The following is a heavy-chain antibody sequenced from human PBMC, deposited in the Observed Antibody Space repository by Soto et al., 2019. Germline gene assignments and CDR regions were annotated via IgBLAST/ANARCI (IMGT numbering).Heavy chain of an antibody. V-gene: IGHV1-46*01. J-gene: IGHJ3*02. CDR1: GYTFTSYY. CDR3: AKDRLGGVSDAFDI. CDR2: INPSGGST. D-gene: IGHD3-16*01. Sequence: ASVKVSCKASGYTFTSYYMHWVRQAPGQGLEWMGIINPSGGSTSYAQKFQGRVTMTRDTSTSTVYMELNSLRAEDTAVYYCAKDRLGGVSDAFDIWGQGTMVT.